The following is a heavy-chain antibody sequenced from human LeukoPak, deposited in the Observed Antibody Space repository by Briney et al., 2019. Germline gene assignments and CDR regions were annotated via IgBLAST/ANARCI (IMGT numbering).Heavy chain of an antibody. D-gene: IGHD4-23*01. CDR2: MSPIFGTA. CDR3: AKLTHLDTHSYYYGIDV. V-gene: IGHV1-69*01. CDR1: GGTFSSYS. J-gene: IGHJ6*02. Sequence: VASVKVSCKASGGTFSSYSYSWGRKAPAPGSEWLGGMSPIFGTANYAQRFQGRVTITADEYTSTAYIELSSLRSEDTAVYYCAKLTHLDTHSYYYGIDVWGQGTTVTVSS.